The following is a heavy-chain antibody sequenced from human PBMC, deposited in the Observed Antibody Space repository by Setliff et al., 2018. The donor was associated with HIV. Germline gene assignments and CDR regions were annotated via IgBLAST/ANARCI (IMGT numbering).Heavy chain of an antibody. CDR3: ARGHSHGYGYSGSYGPFDI. V-gene: IGHV1-69*05. J-gene: IGHJ3*02. CDR2: IIPMFGTL. CDR1: GGTFSRYA. Sequence: SVKVSCKASGGTFSRYAINWVRQAPGQGLEWMGGIIPMFGTLNFAQKFQGRVTITTDESTSTAYMELNSLRSEDTAVYYCARGHSHGYGYSGSYGPFDIWGQGTMVTVSS. D-gene: IGHD1-26*01.